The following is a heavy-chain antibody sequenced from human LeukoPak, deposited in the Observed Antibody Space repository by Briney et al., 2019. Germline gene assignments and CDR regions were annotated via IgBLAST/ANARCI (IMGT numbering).Heavy chain of an antibody. CDR2: INHSGST. J-gene: IGHJ4*02. Sequence: PSETLSLTCAVYGGSSSGYYWSWIRQPPGKGLEWIGEINHSGSTNYNPSLKSRVTISVDTSKNQFSLKLSSVTAADTAVYYCARERLGAAAGNDYWGQGTLVTVSS. CDR3: ARERLGAAAGNDY. V-gene: IGHV4-34*01. CDR1: GGSSSGYY. D-gene: IGHD6-13*01.